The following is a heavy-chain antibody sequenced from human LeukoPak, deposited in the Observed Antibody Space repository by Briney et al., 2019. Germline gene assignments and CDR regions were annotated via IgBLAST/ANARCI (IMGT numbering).Heavy chain of an antibody. J-gene: IGHJ3*01. CDR3: ARLLDNDSSGDPDTFDV. Sequence: SETLSLTCTVSGDPISSFYWSWIRQPPGKGLEWIGYRNYNGRTYYKPSLQSRVTISVDTSNNYFSLRLTSVTAADTAVYYCARLLDNDSSGDPDTFDVWCQGTMVTVSS. CDR2: RNYNGRT. D-gene: IGHD3-22*01. V-gene: IGHV4-59*13. CDR1: GDPISSFY.